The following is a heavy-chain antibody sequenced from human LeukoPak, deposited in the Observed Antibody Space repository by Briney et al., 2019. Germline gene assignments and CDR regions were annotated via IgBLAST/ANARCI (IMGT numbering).Heavy chain of an antibody. CDR3: ATLNFRDGMEL. CDR2: IRPKTGET. J-gene: IGHJ6*02. D-gene: IGHD1-20*01. Sequence: ASVTVSYKASGYTFNDYYMHWVGQAPGQGGEWMGWIRPKTGETKYEQKVQARFTMTSDTSISTAYMELSSLSSDDAAVYYCATLNFRDGMELWGQGTTVTVSS. CDR1: GYTFNDYY. V-gene: IGHV1-2*02.